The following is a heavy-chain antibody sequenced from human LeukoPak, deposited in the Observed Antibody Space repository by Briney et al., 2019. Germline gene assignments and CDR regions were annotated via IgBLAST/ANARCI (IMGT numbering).Heavy chain of an antibody. Sequence: GGSLRLSCAASGFTFSSYSMNWVRQAPGKGLEWVSSISISSSYIYYADSVKGRFTISRDNAKNSLYLQMNSLRAEDTAVYYCARGLLGDTYYGMDVWGQGTTVTVSS. V-gene: IGHV3-21*01. CDR1: GFTFSSYS. CDR3: ARGLLGDTYYGMDV. D-gene: IGHD2-21*01. CDR2: ISISSSYI. J-gene: IGHJ6*02.